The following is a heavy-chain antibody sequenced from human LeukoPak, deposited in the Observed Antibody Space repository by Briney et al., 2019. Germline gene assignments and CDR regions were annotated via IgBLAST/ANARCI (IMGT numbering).Heavy chain of an antibody. CDR3: ARIDYGGKAEPLMRDY. CDR2: INTNTGNP. J-gene: IGHJ4*02. V-gene: IGHV7-4-1*02. D-gene: IGHD4-23*01. CDR1: GYTFASYA. Sequence: GASVKVSCKASGYTFASYAMNWVRQAPGQGLEWMGWINTNTGNPTYAQGFTGRFVFSLDTSVSTAYLQISSLKAEDTAVYYCARIDYGGKAEPLMRDYWGQGTLVTVSS.